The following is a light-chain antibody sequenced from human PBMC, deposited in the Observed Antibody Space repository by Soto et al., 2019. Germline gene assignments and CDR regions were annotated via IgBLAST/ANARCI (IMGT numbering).Light chain of an antibody. CDR2: DVS. CDR3: SSYTSSSTRV. Sequence: QSALTQPASVSGSPGQSIPISCTGTSSDVGGYNYVSWYQQHPGKAPKLMIYDVSNRPSGVSNRFSGYKSGNTASLTISGLQAEDEADYYCSSYTSSSTRVFGGGTKLTVL. J-gene: IGLJ2*01. CDR1: SSDVGGYNY. V-gene: IGLV2-14*01.